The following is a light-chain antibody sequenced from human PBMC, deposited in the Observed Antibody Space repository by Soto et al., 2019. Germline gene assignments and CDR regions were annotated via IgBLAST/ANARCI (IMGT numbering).Light chain of an antibody. CDR3: QQRSNWPSIT. CDR1: QSVNSY. CDR2: DAS. V-gene: IGKV3-11*01. J-gene: IGKJ5*01. Sequence: EIVLAQSPATLSLSPGERATLSCRASQSVNSYLAWYQQKPGQPPRLLIYDASSRATGIPARFSGSGSGTDFTLTISSLEPEDSAVYHCQQRSNWPSITFGQRTLPEIK.